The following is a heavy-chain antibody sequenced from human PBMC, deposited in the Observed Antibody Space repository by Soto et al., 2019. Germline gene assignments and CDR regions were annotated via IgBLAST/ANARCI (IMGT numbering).Heavy chain of an antibody. V-gene: IGHV3-49*04. CDR2: IRSKGYGGTS. J-gene: IGHJ4*02. CDR3: TRLRGYSYGYSDY. Sequence: EVQLVESGGGLVQPGRSLRLSCAASGFTFGDYPMSWVRQAPGKGLEWLGFIRSKGYGGTSEHAASVEGSFTISRDDSKSIAYLQMNSLKTEDTAVYYCTRLRGYSYGYSDYWGQGTLVTVSS. D-gene: IGHD5-18*01. CDR1: GFTFGDYP.